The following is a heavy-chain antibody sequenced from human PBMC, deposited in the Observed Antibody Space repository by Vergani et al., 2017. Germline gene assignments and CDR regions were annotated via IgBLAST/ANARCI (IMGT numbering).Heavy chain of an antibody. J-gene: IGHJ6*02. CDR1: GGSISSYY. V-gene: IGHV4-59*01. CDR2: IYYSGST. D-gene: IGHD1-26*01. Sequence: QVQLQESGPGLVKPSETLSLTCTVSGGSISSYYWSWIRQPPGKGLEWIGYIYYSGSTNYNPSLKSRVTISVDTSKNQFSLKLSSVTAADTAVYYCARVSGGSYYYYYGMDVWGQGTTVTVSS. CDR3: ARVSGGSYYYYYGMDV.